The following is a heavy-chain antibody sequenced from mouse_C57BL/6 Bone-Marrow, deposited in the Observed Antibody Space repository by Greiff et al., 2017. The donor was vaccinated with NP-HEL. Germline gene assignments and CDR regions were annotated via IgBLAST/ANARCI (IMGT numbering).Heavy chain of an antibody. CDR2: ISNLAYSI. CDR1: GFTFSDYG. J-gene: IGHJ1*03. Sequence: EVMLVESGGGLVQPGGSLKLSCAASGFTFSDYGMAWVRQAPRKGPEWVAFISNLAYSIYYADTVTGRFTISSENAKNTLYLEMSSLRSEDTAMYYCARLYYGSSLYWYFDVWGTGTTVTVSS. CDR3: ARLYYGSSLYWYFDV. D-gene: IGHD1-1*01. V-gene: IGHV5-15*04.